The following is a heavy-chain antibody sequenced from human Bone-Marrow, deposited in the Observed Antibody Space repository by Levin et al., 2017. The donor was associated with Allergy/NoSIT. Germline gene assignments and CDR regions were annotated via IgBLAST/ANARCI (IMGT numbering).Heavy chain of an antibody. D-gene: IGHD3-22*01. V-gene: IGHV3-23*01. CDR1: GFSFSDYA. CDR3: AKAEPADYSDTRSFYYGMDV. CDR2: ISGSGTTP. J-gene: IGHJ6*02. Sequence: QAGGSLRLSCIASGFSFSDYAVSWVRQAPGKGFEWVSAISGSGTTPYYAESVKGRFTISRDNSKNSVYLQINNLRVDDTAVYYCAKAEPADYSDTRSFYYGMDVWGQGTTVSVSS.